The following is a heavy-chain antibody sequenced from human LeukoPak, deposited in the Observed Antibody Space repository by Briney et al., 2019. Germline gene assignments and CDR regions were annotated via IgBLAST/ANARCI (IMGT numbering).Heavy chain of an antibody. J-gene: IGHJ6*04. D-gene: IGHD3-10*01. V-gene: IGHV1-18*04. CDR1: GYTFTSYG. Sequence: ASVKVSCKTSGYTFTSYGISWVRQAPGQELDWMAWISAYKGNINYAQKLQGRVTVTTDTSTSTVYMELKSLRYDDTAVYYCARTKPLWFGGTLDVWGNGTTVTVSS. CDR3: ARTKPLWFGGTLDV. CDR2: ISAYKGNI.